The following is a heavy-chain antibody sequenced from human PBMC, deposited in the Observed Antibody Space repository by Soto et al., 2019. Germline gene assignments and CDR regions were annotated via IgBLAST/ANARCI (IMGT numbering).Heavy chain of an antibody. D-gene: IGHD2-2*01. Sequence: QVQLQESGPGLVKPSQTLSLTCTVSGGSISSGGYYWSWIRQHPGKGLEWIGYIYYSGSTYYNPSLKSRVTISVDTSKNQVSLKLSSVTAADTAVYYCAREDCSSTSCYHYWGQGTLVTVSS. V-gene: IGHV4-31*03. CDR1: GGSISSGGYY. CDR3: AREDCSSTSCYHY. CDR2: IYYSGST. J-gene: IGHJ4*02.